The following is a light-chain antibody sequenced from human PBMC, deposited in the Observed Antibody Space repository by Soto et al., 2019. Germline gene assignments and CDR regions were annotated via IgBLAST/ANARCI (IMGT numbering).Light chain of an antibody. Sequence: EIVLTQSPGTLSLSPGERATLSCRASQSVSSSYLAWFQQKPGQAPRLLIYGASSRAAGIPDSFSGSGSGTVFTLTISRLEPEDFAMYYCQQYGDSPWTFGQGTKVEIK. J-gene: IGKJ1*01. CDR2: GAS. CDR1: QSVSSSY. CDR3: QQYGDSPWT. V-gene: IGKV3-20*01.